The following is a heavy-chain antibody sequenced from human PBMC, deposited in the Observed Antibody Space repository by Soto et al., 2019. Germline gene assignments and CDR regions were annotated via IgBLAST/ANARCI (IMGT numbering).Heavy chain of an antibody. CDR2: IYWNDDK. CDR3: AHSQGNWNYVNAFDF. J-gene: IGHJ3*01. D-gene: IGHD1-7*01. Sequence: SGPTLVNPTQTLTLTCTFSGFSLSTSGMGVGWIRQPPGKALEWLALIYWNDDKRYRPSLKSRLTITRDTSKDQVVLTMTNMDPVDTATYYCAHSQGNWNYVNAFDFWGQGTMVTVSS. CDR1: GFSLSTSGMG. V-gene: IGHV2-5*01.